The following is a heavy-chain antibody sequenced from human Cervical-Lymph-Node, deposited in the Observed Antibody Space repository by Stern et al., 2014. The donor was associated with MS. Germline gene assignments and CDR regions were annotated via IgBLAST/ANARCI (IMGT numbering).Heavy chain of an antibody. J-gene: IGHJ4*02. V-gene: IGHV4-4*02. D-gene: IGHD3-22*01. CDR2: IDHSGNT. Sequence: QLQLQESGPGLVKPSGTLSLTCAVSGGSISSRNWWSWVRRPPGKGLEWIGEIDHSGNTGYNPSLKSRVTISVDTSKNQFSLRLRSVTAADTAVYFCARGMLYDSSGYYLFYLDSWGQGTLVAVSS. CDR3: ARGMLYDSSGYYLFYLDS. CDR1: GGSISSRNW.